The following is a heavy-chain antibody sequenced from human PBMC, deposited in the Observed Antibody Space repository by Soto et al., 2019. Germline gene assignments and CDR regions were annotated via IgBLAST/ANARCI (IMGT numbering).Heavy chain of an antibody. CDR1: GGYFNDNY. CDR2: ISRSGTT. CDR3: ATSLWFGTQVEL. D-gene: IGHD3-10*01. V-gene: IGHV4-34*01. J-gene: IGHJ5*02. Sequence: QVQLQQWGAGLLKPSETLSLSCAVYGGYFNDNYYTWFRQPPGKGLEWIVEISRSGTTKYIPSLNSRDSISFDTSKTQGSLKVTSVTAADTAVYDCATSLWFGTQVELWGQGALVTVSS.